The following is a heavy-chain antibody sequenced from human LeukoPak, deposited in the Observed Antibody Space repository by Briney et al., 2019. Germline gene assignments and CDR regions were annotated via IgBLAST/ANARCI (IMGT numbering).Heavy chain of an antibody. D-gene: IGHD3-22*01. V-gene: IGHV4-39*01. CDR3: ARLLGSSYYSFDS. Sequence: PSETLSLTCTVSGGSITSNHHYWGWIRQPPGKGLVWMPHIYYGGPTYYSPSLQSRITISADTSKNQFYVKLRSVTAADTAVYYCARLLGSSYYSFDSWGQGTLVTVSS. CDR2: IYYGGPT. J-gene: IGHJ4*02. CDR1: GGSITSNHHY.